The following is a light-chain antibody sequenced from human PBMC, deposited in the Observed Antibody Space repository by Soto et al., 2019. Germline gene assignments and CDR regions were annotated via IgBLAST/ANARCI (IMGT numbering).Light chain of an antibody. J-gene: IGLJ3*02. V-gene: IGLV2-14*01. CDR1: SSDVGGYNY. CDR2: EVS. Sequence: QSALTQPASVSGSPGQSITISCTGTSSDVGGYNYVSWYQQHPGKAPKLMIYEVSNRPSGVPDRFSGSSSGADRYLTISNLQFEDEADYYCETWDSNTQVFGGGTKLTVL. CDR3: ETWDSNTQV.